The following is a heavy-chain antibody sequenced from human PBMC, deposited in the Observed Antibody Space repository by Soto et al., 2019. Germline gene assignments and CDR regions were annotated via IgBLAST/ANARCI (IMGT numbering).Heavy chain of an antibody. CDR1: GFTFSDHY. CDR3: ARGRTGYSYGPGDFDY. D-gene: IGHD5-18*01. J-gene: IGHJ4*02. Sequence: QVQLVESGGGLVKPGGSLRLSCAASGFTFSDHYMNWIRQAPGKGLEWVSYISSSGSTIYYADSVKGRFTISRDNXKXXLYLQMNSLRAEDTAVYYCARGRTGYSYGPGDFDYWGQGTLVTVSS. CDR2: ISSSGSTI. V-gene: IGHV3-11*01.